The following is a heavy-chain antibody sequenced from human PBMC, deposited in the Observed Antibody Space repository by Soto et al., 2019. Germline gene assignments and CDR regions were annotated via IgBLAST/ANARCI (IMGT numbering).Heavy chain of an antibody. CDR1: GFTFSSYW. CDR2: IKQDGSEK. CDR3: ARLGYCSSTSCYYGWFDP. Sequence: GGSLRLSCAASGFTFSSYWMSWVRQAPGKGLEWVANIKQDGSEKYYVDSVKGRFTISRDNAKNSLYLQMNSLRAEDTAVYYCARLGYCSSTSCYYGWFDPWGQGTLVTVSS. D-gene: IGHD2-2*01. V-gene: IGHV3-7*03. J-gene: IGHJ5*02.